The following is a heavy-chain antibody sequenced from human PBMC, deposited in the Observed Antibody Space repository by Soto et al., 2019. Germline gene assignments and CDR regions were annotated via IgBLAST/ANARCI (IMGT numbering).Heavy chain of an antibody. V-gene: IGHV3-74*01. D-gene: IGHD3-9*01. Sequence: EVQLVESGGGLVQPGGSLRLSCVDSRFSLSTYWMYWVRQAPGKGLMWVSRINSDGGIINYADSVKGRFTISRDNAKNTLYLQMNSLRVNDTAVYYCARDLGKYDRHYFDNCGQGTLVTVSS. CDR2: INSDGGII. J-gene: IGHJ4*02. CDR1: RFSLSTYW. CDR3: ARDLGKYDRHYFDN.